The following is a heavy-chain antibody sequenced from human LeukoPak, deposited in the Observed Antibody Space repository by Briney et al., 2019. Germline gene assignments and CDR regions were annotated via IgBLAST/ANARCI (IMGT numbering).Heavy chain of an antibody. CDR2: IWYDGSNK. CDR1: GFTFSSYG. D-gene: IGHD6-13*01. V-gene: IGHV3-33*01. J-gene: IGHJ4*02. Sequence: GGSLRLSCAASGFTFSSYGMHWVRQAPGKGLEWVAVIWYDGSNKYYADSVKGRFTISRDNSKNTLYLQMNSLRAEDTAVYYCARDIAARWYYFDCWGQGTLVTVSS. CDR3: ARDIAARWYYFDC.